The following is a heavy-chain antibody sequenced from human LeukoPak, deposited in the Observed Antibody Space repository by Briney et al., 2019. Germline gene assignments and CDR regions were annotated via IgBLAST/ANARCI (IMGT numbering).Heavy chain of an antibody. J-gene: IGHJ3*02. Sequence: GGSLRLSCAASGFTFDDYAMHWVRQAPGKGLVWVSRINSDGSSTSYADSVKGRFTISRDNAKNTLYLQMNSLRAEDTAVYYCARVQGYYYDSSGYRLMGYAFDIWGQGTMVTVSS. V-gene: IGHV3-74*01. D-gene: IGHD3-22*01. CDR3: ARVQGYYYDSSGYRLMGYAFDI. CDR1: GFTFDDYA. CDR2: INSDGSST.